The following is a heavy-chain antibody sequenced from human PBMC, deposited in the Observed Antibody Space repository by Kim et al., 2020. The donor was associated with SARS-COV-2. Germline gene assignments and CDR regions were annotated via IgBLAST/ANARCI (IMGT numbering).Heavy chain of an antibody. J-gene: IGHJ4*02. CDR1: GFSFSSHG. CDR3: VKTLWYSSSRVVDY. D-gene: IGHD6-6*01. V-gene: IGHV3-30*18. CDR2: ISFDGSDK. Sequence: GGSLRLSCAASGFSFSSHGMHWVRQAPGKGLEWVAVISFDGSDKYYQDSVKGRFSISRDNSKNTLYLQMNSLRVEDTAVYYCVKTLWYSSSRVVDYWGQG.